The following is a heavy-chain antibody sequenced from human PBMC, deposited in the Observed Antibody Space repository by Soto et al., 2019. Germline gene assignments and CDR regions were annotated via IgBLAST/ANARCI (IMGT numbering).Heavy chain of an antibody. D-gene: IGHD3-3*01. J-gene: IGHJ3*02. Sequence: GASVKVSSKASGGTLSSYAISWVRQAPGQGLEWMGGIIPIFGTANYAQKFQGRVTITADESTSTAYMELSSLRSEDTAVYYCAREVRVRGFAFDIWGQGTMVTVSS. V-gene: IGHV1-69*13. CDR3: AREVRVRGFAFDI. CDR2: IIPIFGTA. CDR1: GGTLSSYA.